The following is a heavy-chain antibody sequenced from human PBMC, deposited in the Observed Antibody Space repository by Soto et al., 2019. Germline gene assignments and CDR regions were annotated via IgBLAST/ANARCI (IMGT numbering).Heavy chain of an antibody. V-gene: IGHV1-69*13. J-gene: IGHJ6*02. CDR3: ARSTLRIAAAGPYYYYYGMDV. CDR1: GGTFSSYA. Sequence: SVKVSCKASGGTFSSYAISWVRQAPGQGLEWMGGIIPIFGTANYAQKFQGRVAITADESTSTAYMELSSLRSEDTAVYYCARSTLRIAAAGPYYYYYGMDVWGQGTTVTVSS. CDR2: IIPIFGTA. D-gene: IGHD6-13*01.